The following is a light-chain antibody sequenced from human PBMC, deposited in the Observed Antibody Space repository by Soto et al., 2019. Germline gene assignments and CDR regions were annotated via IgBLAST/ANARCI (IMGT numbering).Light chain of an antibody. V-gene: IGLV2-14*01. CDR3: SSYTTSYFYV. CDR1: DRDIGAYDY. CDR2: GVK. Sequence: QSVLTQPASVSGSPGQSITISCTGSDRDIGAYDYVSWYQQHPGKAPKLLIYGVKNRPSGVSYRFSASKSAFTASLTISGLQAEDEAHYYCSSYTTSYFYVFGPGTKLTVL. J-gene: IGLJ1*01.